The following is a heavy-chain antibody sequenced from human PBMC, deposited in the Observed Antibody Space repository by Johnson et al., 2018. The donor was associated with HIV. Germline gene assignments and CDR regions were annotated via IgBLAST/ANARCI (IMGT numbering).Heavy chain of an antibody. CDR2: ISYDGSNK. Sequence: VQLVESGGGVVQPGRSLRLYCAASGFTFRSYGMHWVRQAPGKGLEWVAVISYDGSNKYYADSVKGRFTISRDNSKNTLYLQMNSLRAEDTAVYYCAKDGAGPDAFDIWGQGTMVTVSS. CDR3: AKDGAGPDAFDI. J-gene: IGHJ3*02. V-gene: IGHV3-30*18. D-gene: IGHD3-16*01. CDR1: GFTFRSYG.